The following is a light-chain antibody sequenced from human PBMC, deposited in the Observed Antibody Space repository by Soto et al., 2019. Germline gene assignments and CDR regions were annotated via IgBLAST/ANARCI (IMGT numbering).Light chain of an antibody. Sequence: EIVLTQSPGTLSVSLGETATLSCTASQSVDSSSLAWYQQKPGQAPRLLIYGASSRATGIPDRFSGSGSGTDVTLTVSRLETGDFAVYYCQHYDSSTASTFGQGTKVDVK. CDR3: QHYDSSTAST. J-gene: IGKJ1*01. CDR2: GAS. CDR1: QSVDSSS. V-gene: IGKV3-20*01.